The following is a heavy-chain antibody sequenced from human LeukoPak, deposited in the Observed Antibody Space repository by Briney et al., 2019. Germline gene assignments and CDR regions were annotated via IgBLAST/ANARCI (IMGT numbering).Heavy chain of an antibody. J-gene: IGHJ4*02. D-gene: IGHD1-26*01. CDR2: TYYRSKWYN. CDR3: ARDQWELLDSSFDY. Sequence: SQTLSLTCAISGDSVSSNSAAWNWIRQSPSRGLEWLGRTYYRSKWYNDYAVSVKSRITINPDTSKNQFSLQLSSVTPEDTAVYYCARDQWELLDSSFDYWGQGTLVTVSS. CDR1: GDSVSSNSAA. V-gene: IGHV6-1*01.